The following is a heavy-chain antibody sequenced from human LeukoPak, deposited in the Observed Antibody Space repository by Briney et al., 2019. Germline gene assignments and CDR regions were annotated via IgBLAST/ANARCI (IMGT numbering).Heavy chain of an antibody. V-gene: IGHV5-51*01. D-gene: IGHD6-19*01. Sequence: GESLKISCKASGYTFSNYWIGWVRQMPGKGLEWMGIIYPGDSDTRYSPSFQGQVTISADKSISTAYLQWSSLKASDTAMYYCARHGIGIYSSGWYGNYWGQGTLVTVSS. CDR1: GYTFSNYW. J-gene: IGHJ4*02. CDR2: IYPGDSDT. CDR3: ARHGIGIYSSGWYGNY.